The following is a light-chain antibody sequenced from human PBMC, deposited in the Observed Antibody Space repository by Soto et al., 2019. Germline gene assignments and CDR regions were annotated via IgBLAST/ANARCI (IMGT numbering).Light chain of an antibody. J-gene: IGKJ4*01. CDR3: QQYNNWPLT. CDR2: GAS. Sequence: EVVMTQSPATLSVSPGERATLSCRASQSVTSRLAWYQQKPGQAPRLLIYGASARATGIPARFSGSGSGTDFTLTINSLQSEDCAVYYCQQYNNWPLTFGGGTKVDIK. CDR1: QSVTSR. V-gene: IGKV3-15*01.